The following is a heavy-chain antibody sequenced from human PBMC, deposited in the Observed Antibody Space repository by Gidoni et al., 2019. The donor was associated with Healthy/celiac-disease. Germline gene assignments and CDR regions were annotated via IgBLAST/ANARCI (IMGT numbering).Heavy chain of an antibody. CDR3: ARVDEVVVAATTGLLDY. V-gene: IGHV3-7*01. D-gene: IGHD2-15*01. CDR1: GFTFSSYW. CDR2: IKQDGSEK. J-gene: IGHJ4*02. Sequence: EVQLVESGGGLVQPGGSLRLSCAASGFTFSSYWMSWVRQAPGKGLEWVANIKQDGSEKYYVDSVKGRFTISRDNAKNSLYLQMNSLRAEDTAVYYCARVDEVVVAATTGLLDYWGQGTLVTVSS.